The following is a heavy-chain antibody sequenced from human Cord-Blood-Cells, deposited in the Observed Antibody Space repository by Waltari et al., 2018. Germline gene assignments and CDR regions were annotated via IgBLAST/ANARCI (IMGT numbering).Heavy chain of an antibody. Sequence: QVQLQQWGAGLLKPSETLSLTCAVYGGSFSGYYWSWLRPPPGKGLEWIGEINHSGSTNYNPSLKSRVTISVDTSKNQFSLKLSSVTAADTAVYYCASGGAYYDILTGYYYWGQGTLVTVSS. V-gene: IGHV4-34*01. CDR2: INHSGST. D-gene: IGHD3-9*01. CDR1: GGSFSGYY. J-gene: IGHJ4*02. CDR3: ASGGAYYDILTGYYY.